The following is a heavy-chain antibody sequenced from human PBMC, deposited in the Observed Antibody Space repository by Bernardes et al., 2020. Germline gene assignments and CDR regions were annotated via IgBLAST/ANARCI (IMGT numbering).Heavy chain of an antibody. J-gene: IGHJ3*02. D-gene: IGHD5-12*01. CDR1: GFTFSSYN. CDR3: ARYGGPTTDDGFDI. CDR2: ISGSSTYI. Sequence: GGSLRLSCAASGFTFSSYNMNWVRQAPGKGLEWVSSISGSSTYIYYADSVKGRFTISRDNAKNSLYLQMSSLRAEDTAVYYCARYGGPTTDDGFDIWGQGTMVTVSS. V-gene: IGHV3-21*01.